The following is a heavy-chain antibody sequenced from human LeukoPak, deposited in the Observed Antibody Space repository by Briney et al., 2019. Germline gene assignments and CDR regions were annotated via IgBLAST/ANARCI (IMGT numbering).Heavy chain of an antibody. CDR1: GFTFSNYG. V-gene: IGHV3-20*01. J-gene: IGHJ5*02. CDR3: ARARSSSWYDWFDP. CDR2: INWNGGST. Sequence: TGGSLRLSCVASGFTFSNYGMSWVRQAPGKGLEWVSGINWNGGSTGYADSVKGRFTISRDNAKKSLYLQMNSLRAEDTALYHCARARSSSWYDWFDPWGQGTLVTVSS. D-gene: IGHD6-13*01.